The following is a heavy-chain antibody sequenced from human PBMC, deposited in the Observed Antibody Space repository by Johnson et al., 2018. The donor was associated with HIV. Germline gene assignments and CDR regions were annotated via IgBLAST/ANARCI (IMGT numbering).Heavy chain of an antibody. CDR3: ARERGYWDAFDI. V-gene: IGHV3-23*04. D-gene: IGHD3-22*01. CDR2: ITNSVAST. CDR1: GFAFNRYA. Sequence: VQLVESGGGLVQPGGSLRLSCAASGFAFNRYAMTWVRQAPGKRLEWVSGITNSVASTYYADSVKGRFPISRDNAKNSLYLQMNSLRAEDTAVYYGARERGYWDAFDIWGQGTMVTVSS. J-gene: IGHJ3*02.